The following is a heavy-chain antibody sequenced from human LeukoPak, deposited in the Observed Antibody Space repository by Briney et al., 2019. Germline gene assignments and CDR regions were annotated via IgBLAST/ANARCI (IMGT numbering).Heavy chain of an antibody. V-gene: IGHV3-21*06. Sequence: PGGSLRLSCAASGFTFSGYSMNWVRQAPGKGLEWVSALSSSSTYIYYVDSVKGRFTISRDNTKNSLYLQVNSLRAEDTAIYFCARVRRRSSAYDYSDYWGQGTLVTVSA. CDR2: LSSSSTYI. CDR1: GFTFSGYS. J-gene: IGHJ4*02. D-gene: IGHD5-12*01. CDR3: ARVRRRSSAYDYSDY.